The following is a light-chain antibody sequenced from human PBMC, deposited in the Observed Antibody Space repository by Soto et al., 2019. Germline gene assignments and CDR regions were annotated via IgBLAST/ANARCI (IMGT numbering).Light chain of an antibody. CDR3: SSYTSDWGV. V-gene: IGLV2-14*01. CDR2: EVS. J-gene: IGLJ1*01. CDR1: SSDVGGYDF. Sequence: QSVLTQPASVSGSPGQPITISCTGTSSDVGGYDFVSWYQHHPGKAPKLIIYEVSTRPSGVSNRFSGSKSGNTASLTISGLQAEQEADYYCSSYTSDWGVFGTGTKVTVL.